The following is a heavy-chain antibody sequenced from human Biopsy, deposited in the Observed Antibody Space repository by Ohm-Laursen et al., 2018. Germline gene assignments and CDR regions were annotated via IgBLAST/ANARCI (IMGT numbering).Heavy chain of an antibody. D-gene: IGHD6-19*01. Sequence: TLSLTCAVSGYSISSDYRWGWIRQAPGKTLEWLGNIFKDGNTHYNPSLRSRLIISIDTSKNQFSLMMTFVSGADTAVYFCARVGSGWAPFDKWGPGTLVTVSS. CDR2: IFKDGNT. CDR3: ARVGSGWAPFDK. CDR1: GYSISSDYR. V-gene: IGHV4-38-2*01. J-gene: IGHJ4*02.